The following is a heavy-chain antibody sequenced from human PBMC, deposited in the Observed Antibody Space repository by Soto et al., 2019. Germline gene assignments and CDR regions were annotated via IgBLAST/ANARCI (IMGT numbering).Heavy chain of an antibody. J-gene: IGHJ4*02. CDR3: ARGDRDGYNGVPDY. Sequence: QVQLVQSGAEVKKPGSSVKVSCKASGGTFSSYTISWVRQAPGQGLEWMGRIIPILGIANYAQKFQGRVTITADKSTSTAYMELRSLRSEDTAVYYCARGDRDGYNGVPDYWGQRTLVTVSS. CDR1: GGTFSSYT. CDR2: IIPILGIA. D-gene: IGHD2-8*01. V-gene: IGHV1-69*02.